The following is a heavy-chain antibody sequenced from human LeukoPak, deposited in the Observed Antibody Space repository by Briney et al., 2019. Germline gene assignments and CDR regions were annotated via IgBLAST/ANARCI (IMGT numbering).Heavy chain of an antibody. CDR2: IRNKANSDTT. CDR3: ARPKLVVVTNSGYFDL. V-gene: IGHV3-72*01. CDR1: GFTFSDHY. D-gene: IGHD3-22*01. J-gene: IGHJ2*01. Sequence: GGSLRLSCAASGFTFSDHYMDWVRQAPGKGLEWVGRIRNKANSDTTEYAASVKGRFTISRDDSKNSLYLQMNSLKIEDTAVYYCARPKLVVVTNSGYFDLWGRGTLVTVSS.